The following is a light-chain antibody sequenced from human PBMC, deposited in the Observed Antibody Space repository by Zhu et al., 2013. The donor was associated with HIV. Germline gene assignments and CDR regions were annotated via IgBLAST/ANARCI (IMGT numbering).Light chain of an antibody. CDR3: QQYGSSRYT. V-gene: IGKV1-27*01. CDR2: DAS. CDR1: PDINIY. J-gene: IGKJ2*01. Sequence: DIQMTQSPSSLSASVGDRVTITCRASPDINIYLAWYQQKPGRVPKLLIYDASTLQSGVPSRFSGSGSGTHFTLTISGLQPEDFAVYYCQQYGSSRYTFGLGDQAGDQT.